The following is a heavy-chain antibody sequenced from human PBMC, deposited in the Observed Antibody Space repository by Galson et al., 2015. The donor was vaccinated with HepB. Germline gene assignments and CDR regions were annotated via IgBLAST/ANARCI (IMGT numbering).Heavy chain of an antibody. D-gene: IGHD6-13*01. CDR2: ICPGDSDT. J-gene: IGHJ4*02. V-gene: IGHV5-51*01. CDR3: TGSGGEYSSSPIDS. CDR1: GYIFTNYW. Sequence: QSGAEVKKPGESLKISCKGSGYIFTNYWIGWVRQMPGKGLEWMGVICPGDSDTRYSPSLQGQVTISADRSINTAYLQWSSLKASDTAIYYCTGSGGEYSSSPIDSWGLGTLVTVSS.